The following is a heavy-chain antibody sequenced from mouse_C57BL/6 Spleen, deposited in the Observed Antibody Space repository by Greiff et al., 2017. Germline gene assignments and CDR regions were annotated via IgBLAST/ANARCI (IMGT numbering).Heavy chain of an antibody. V-gene: IGHV5-17*01. D-gene: IGHD2-2*01. Sequence: EVQGVESGGGLVKPGGSLKLSCAASGFTFSDYGMHWVRQAPEKGLEWVAYISSGSSTIYYADTVKGRFTISRDNAKNTRVLQLTSRRSEDTAMYYCARSGGYRGAWFAYWGQGTLVTVSA. CDR2: ISSGSSTI. CDR3: ARSGGYRGAWFAY. CDR1: GFTFSDYG. J-gene: IGHJ3*01.